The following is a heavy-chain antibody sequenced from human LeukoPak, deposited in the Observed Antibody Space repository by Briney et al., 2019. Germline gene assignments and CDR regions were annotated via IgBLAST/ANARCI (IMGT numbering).Heavy chain of an antibody. CDR1: GYIFTSYV. CDR3: ARGKGWSVVVPAAMRGNWFDP. Sequence: ASVKVSCKASGYIFTSYVLHWVRQAPGQGLEWMGWINTNTGNPTYAQGFTGRFVFSLDTSVSTAYLQISSLKAEDTAVYYCARGKGWSVVVPAAMRGNWFDPWGQGTLVTVSS. D-gene: IGHD2-2*01. V-gene: IGHV7-4-1*02. J-gene: IGHJ5*02. CDR2: INTNTGNP.